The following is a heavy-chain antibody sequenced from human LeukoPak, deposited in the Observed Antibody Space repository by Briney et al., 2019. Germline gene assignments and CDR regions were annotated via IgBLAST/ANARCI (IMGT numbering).Heavy chain of an antibody. Sequence: ASVKVSCKASGYTFTSNYIHWVRQAPGQGLEWMGMIYPRDGSTSYAQKFQGRVTVTRDTSTSTVHMELSGLGSEDTAVYYCARDQEGFDYWGQGTLVTISS. CDR3: ARDQEGFDY. CDR2: IYPRDGST. CDR1: GYTFTSNY. V-gene: IGHV1-46*01. J-gene: IGHJ4*02.